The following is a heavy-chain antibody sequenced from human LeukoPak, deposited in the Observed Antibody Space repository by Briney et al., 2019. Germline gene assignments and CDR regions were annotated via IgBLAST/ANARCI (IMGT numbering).Heavy chain of an antibody. Sequence: SETLSLTCTVSGGSISSYYWSWIRQPPGKGLDWIGYIYYSGSTNYNPSLKSRVTISVDTSKNQFSLKLSSVTAADTAVYYCARDKKVATPYYWYSMDVWGKGTTVTVSS. D-gene: IGHD5-12*01. CDR3: ARDKKVATPYYWYSMDV. J-gene: IGHJ6*03. CDR1: GGSISSYY. V-gene: IGHV4-59*01. CDR2: IYYSGST.